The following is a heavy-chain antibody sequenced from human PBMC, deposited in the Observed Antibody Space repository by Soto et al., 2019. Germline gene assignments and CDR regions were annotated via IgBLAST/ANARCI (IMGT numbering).Heavy chain of an antibody. D-gene: IGHD6-19*01. CDR3: AKKVLRETTEDYWGHVAEAVDS. V-gene: IGHV3-23*04. Sequence: EVQLVESGGGLVQPGGSLRLSCAASGFTFSSYAMNWVRQAPGKGLEWVSTISGSGTNTYHADSVEGRFTISRDNSRNTLYLQMNSLRAEDTAIYYCAKKVLRETTEDYWGHVAEAVDSWGRGTLVTVFS. CDR2: ISGSGTNT. J-gene: IGHJ4*02. CDR1: GFTFSSYA.